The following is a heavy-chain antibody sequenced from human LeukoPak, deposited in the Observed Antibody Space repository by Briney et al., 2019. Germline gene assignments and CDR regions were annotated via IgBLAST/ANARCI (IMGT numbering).Heavy chain of an antibody. D-gene: IGHD6-13*01. Sequence: GGSLRLSCAVSGFTFSDYWMNWVRQAPRKGLEWVSSIRQDGGEKSYVDSVKGRFTISRDNTKNSLYLQMSSLRAEDTAVYYCARDGTAPGFYFDLWGQGTLVTVSS. J-gene: IGHJ4*01. V-gene: IGHV3-7*01. CDR1: GFTFSDYW. CDR2: IRQDGGEK. CDR3: ARDGTAPGFYFDL.